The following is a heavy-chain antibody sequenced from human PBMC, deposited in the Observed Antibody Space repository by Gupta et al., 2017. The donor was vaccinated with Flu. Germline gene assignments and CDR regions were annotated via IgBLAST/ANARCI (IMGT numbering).Heavy chain of an antibody. J-gene: IGHJ4*02. V-gene: IGHV1-3*01. CDR2: INAGNGNT. D-gene: IGHD3-9*01. CDR1: GYSLITYA. CDR3: AKIGVTSYYDH. Sequence: QVQLLQSGAEVKMPGASLKVACKTSGYSLITYAMHWVRQAPGQSLEWMGWINAGNGNTKYSQKFQGRVSISRDTSASTVYMELSNLGSEDTAVYFCAKIGVTSYYDHWGQGTLVTVSS.